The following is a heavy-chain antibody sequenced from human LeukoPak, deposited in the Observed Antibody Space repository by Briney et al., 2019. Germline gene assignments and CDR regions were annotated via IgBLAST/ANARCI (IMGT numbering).Heavy chain of an antibody. J-gene: IGHJ6*02. CDR2: IIPIFGTA. Sequence: SVKVSCKASGGTFSSYAISWVRQAPGQGLEWMGGIIPIFGTANYAQKFQGRVTITADESTSTAYMELSSLRSEDTAVYYCARSRTETRYYYYGMDVWGQGTTVTVSS. D-gene: IGHD1-14*01. CDR1: GGTFSSYA. V-gene: IGHV1-69*13. CDR3: ARSRTETRYYYYGMDV.